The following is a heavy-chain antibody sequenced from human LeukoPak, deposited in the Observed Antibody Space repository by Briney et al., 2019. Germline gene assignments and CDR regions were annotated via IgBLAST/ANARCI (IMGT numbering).Heavy chain of an antibody. Sequence: PGGSLRLSCAASGFTFSSYWMYWVRQVPGKGLVWVSRINTDGSTTNYADSVKGRFTISRDNAKNTLYLQMNSLRAEDTAVYYCAAVTTADWGPGTLVTVSS. CDR2: INTDGSTT. CDR1: GFTFSSYW. CDR3: AAVTTAD. J-gene: IGHJ4*02. D-gene: IGHD4-17*01. V-gene: IGHV3-74*01.